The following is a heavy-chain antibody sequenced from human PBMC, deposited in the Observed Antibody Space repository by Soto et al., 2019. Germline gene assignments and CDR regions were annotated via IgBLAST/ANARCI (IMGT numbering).Heavy chain of an antibody. CDR1: GYTFTSYD. CDR3: ARGGYSSSWPPYYYYYGMDV. CDR2: MNPNSGNT. J-gene: IGHJ6*02. V-gene: IGHV1-8*01. D-gene: IGHD6-13*01. Sequence: ASVKVSCKASGYTFTSYDINWVRQATGQGLEWMGWMNPNSGNTGYAQKFQGRVTMTRNTSISTAYMELSSLRSEDTAVYYCARGGYSSSWPPYYYYYGMDVWGQGTTVTVSS.